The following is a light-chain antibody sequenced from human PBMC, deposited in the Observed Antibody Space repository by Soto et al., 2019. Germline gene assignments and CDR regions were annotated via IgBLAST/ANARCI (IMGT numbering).Light chain of an antibody. CDR1: SSNIGAGYD. J-gene: IGLJ3*02. CDR2: GNT. CDR3: QSFDRSLTAWV. Sequence: QPVLTQPPSVSGAPGQRVTTSCTGSSSNIGAGYDVHWYQQLPGTAPTLLISGNTDRPSGVPDRFSGSKSGTSASLAITGLQTEDEADYYCQSFDRSLTAWVFGGGTKLTVL. V-gene: IGLV1-40*01.